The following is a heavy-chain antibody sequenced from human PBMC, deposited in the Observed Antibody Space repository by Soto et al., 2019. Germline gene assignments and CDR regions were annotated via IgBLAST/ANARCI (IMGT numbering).Heavy chain of an antibody. J-gene: IGHJ3*02. Sequence: QVQLQQWGAGLLKPSETLSLTCAVYGGSVSSASYYWSWIRPPPGKGLEWIGEMSRSGGTPFNPSLKSRVTISVDTSKNQVSLKMSFVTAADTALYYCARVERGTATTVVDAFDIWGPGTMVTVSS. CDR1: GGSVSSASYY. V-gene: IGHV4-34*01. CDR2: MSRSGGT. CDR3: ARVERGTATTVVDAFDI. D-gene: IGHD1-1*01.